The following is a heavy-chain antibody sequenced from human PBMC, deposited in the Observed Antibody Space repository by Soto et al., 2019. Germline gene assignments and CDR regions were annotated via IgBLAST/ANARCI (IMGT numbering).Heavy chain of an antibody. CDR3: ARDRDYGGNNWFDP. CDR1: GFTFSSYG. J-gene: IGHJ5*02. Sequence: GGSLRLSCAASGFTFSSYGMHWVRQAPGKGLEWVAVIWYDGSNKYYADSVKGRFTISRDNSKNTLYLQMNSLRAEDTAVYYCARDRDYGGNNWFDPWGQGTLVTVS. CDR2: IWYDGSNK. D-gene: IGHD4-17*01. V-gene: IGHV3-33*01.